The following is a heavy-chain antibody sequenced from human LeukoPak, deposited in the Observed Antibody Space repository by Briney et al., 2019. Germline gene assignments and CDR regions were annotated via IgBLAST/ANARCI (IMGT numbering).Heavy chain of an antibody. CDR1: GCTFNTFG. J-gene: IGHJ4*02. V-gene: IGHV3-23*01. Sequence: GGGLRLSCAAAGCTFNTFGMSWGGQAAGGGGEGVSAISTAGGSRYYEDSVKGRFTISSNNSKNTLHVKMNSLSVEDTAVYYCAKRVAHSSGHYWDYWGQGTLVTVSS. CDR2: ISTAGGSR. D-gene: IGHD6-19*01. CDR3: AKRVAHSSGHYWDY.